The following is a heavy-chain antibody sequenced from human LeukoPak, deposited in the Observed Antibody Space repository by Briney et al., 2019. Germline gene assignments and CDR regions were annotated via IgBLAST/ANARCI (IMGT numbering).Heavy chain of an antibody. CDR2: LYSSGTT. CDR1: GFTVNSKY. Sequence: GGSLRLSCAVSGFTVNSKYMNWVRQAPGKGLEWVSILYSSGTTYYADSVKGRFTISRDNSKNTLYLRMNSVRAEDTAVYYCAANYDFWSGYPPDWGQGTLVTVSS. CDR3: AANYDFWSGYPPD. V-gene: IGHV3-66*02. J-gene: IGHJ4*02. D-gene: IGHD3-3*01.